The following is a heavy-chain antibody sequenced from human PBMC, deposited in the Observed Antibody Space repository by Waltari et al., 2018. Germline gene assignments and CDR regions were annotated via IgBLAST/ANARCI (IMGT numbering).Heavy chain of an antibody. D-gene: IGHD5-18*01. V-gene: IGHV3-30*18. CDR3: AKFGGYSYHNWFDP. J-gene: IGHJ5*02. CDR2: IWYDGSNK. CDR1: GFTFSSYG. Sequence: QVQLVESGGGVVQPGRSLRLSCAASGFTFSSYGMHWVRQAPGKGLEWVAVIWYDGSNKYYADSGKGRFTISRDNSKNTLYLQMNSLRAEDTAMYYCAKFGGYSYHNWFDPWGQGTLVTVSS.